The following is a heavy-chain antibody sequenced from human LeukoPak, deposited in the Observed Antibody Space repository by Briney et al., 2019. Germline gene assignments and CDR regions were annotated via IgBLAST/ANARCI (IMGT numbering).Heavy chain of an antibody. CDR1: GFTVSSNS. CDR2: IYSDNT. Sequence: GGSLRLSCTVSGFTVSSNSMSWVRQAPGKGLEWVSFIYSDNTHYSDSVKGRFTISRDNSKNTLYLQMNGLRAEDTAIYYCAKVRGYSYASFDYWGQGTLVTVSS. J-gene: IGHJ4*02. D-gene: IGHD5-18*01. V-gene: IGHV3-53*01. CDR3: AKVRGYSYASFDY.